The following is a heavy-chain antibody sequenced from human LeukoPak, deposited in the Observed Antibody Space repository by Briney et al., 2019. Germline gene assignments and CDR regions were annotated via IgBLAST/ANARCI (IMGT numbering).Heavy chain of an antibody. Sequence: GRSLRLSCAASGFTFSNAWMSWVSQAPGKGLEWVSSISSSSSYIYYADSVKGRFTISRDNAKNSLYLQMNSLRAEDTAVYYCARDLSSSSGGYWGQGTLVTVSS. CDR1: GFTFSNAW. J-gene: IGHJ4*02. D-gene: IGHD6-13*01. V-gene: IGHV3-21*01. CDR3: ARDLSSSSGGY. CDR2: ISSSSSYI.